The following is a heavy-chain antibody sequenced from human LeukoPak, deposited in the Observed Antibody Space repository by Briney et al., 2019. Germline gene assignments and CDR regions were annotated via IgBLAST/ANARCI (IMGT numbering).Heavy chain of an antibody. V-gene: IGHV1-2*02. CDR2: INPNSGGT. D-gene: IGHD3-9*01. Sequence: ASVKVSCKASGYTFTGCFMHWVRQAPGQGLEWMGWINPNSGGTNYAQNFQGRVTMTRDTSISTAYMELSSLKSDDTAVYYCARGGLTNLDYWGQGTLVTVSS. CDR1: GYTFTGCF. CDR3: ARGGLTNLDY. J-gene: IGHJ4*02.